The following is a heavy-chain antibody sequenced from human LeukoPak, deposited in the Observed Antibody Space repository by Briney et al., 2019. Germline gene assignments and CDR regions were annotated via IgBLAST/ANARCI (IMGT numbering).Heavy chain of an antibody. J-gene: IGHJ5*02. CDR3: TSHAAFDP. CDR1: GFTFNNAW. V-gene: IGHV3-15*01. CDR2: IKSKNVGGTT. Sequence: GGSLRLSCAASGFTFNNAWMNWVRQAPGKGLEWVGCIKSKNVGGTTDYAAHVKGRFTISRDDSKNTVYLQMNSLKIEDTAVYYCTSHAAFDPWGQGTLVTVSS.